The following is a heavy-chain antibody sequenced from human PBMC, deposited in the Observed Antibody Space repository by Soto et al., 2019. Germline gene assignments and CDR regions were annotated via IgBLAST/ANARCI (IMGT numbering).Heavy chain of an antibody. J-gene: IGHJ4*02. CDR3: ARDFYGGYTYGPGDY. Sequence: GKGLEWVENINGDGGKIYYVESVKGRFTIYRDNAKRSLYLKMNSLRAEDTAVYYCARDFYGGYTYGPGDYWGQGALVTVSS. CDR2: INGDGGKI. D-gene: IGHD5-18*01. V-gene: IGHV3-7*01.